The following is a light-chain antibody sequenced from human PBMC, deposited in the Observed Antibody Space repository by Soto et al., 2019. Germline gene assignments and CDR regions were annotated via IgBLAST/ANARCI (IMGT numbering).Light chain of an antibody. CDR3: MQALQTPWT. J-gene: IGKJ1*01. V-gene: IGKV2-28*01. Sequence: DIVMTQSPLSLPVTPGEPASISCRSSQSLLHSDGYIYLDWYLQRPGQSPQLLICLGSTLACGVPDRFSGSGSGTHFTLTISRVEAEDFGVYYCMQALQTPWTFGQGTRVEVK. CDR1: QSLLHSDGYIY. CDR2: LGS.